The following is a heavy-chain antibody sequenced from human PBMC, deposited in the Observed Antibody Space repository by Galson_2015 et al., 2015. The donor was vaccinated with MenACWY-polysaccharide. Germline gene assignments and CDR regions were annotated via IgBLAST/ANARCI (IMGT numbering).Heavy chain of an antibody. J-gene: IGHJ4*02. D-gene: IGHD4-11*01. CDR2: IFDNGNT. CDR1: GFNVGSVY. Sequence: SLRLSCALSGFNVGSVYMSWVRQAPGKGLEWVSVIFDNGNTFYADSVKGRFTISRHDSEDTLYLQMSSLSADDTAVYFCTREVYSRGWFHYWGQGTLVTVSS. V-gene: IGHV3-53*01. CDR3: TREVYSRGWFHY.